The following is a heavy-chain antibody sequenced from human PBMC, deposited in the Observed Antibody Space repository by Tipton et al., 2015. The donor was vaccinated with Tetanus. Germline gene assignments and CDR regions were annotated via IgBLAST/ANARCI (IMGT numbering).Heavy chain of an antibody. CDR3: ARRSLTNFGFVV. V-gene: IGHV3-74*01. D-gene: IGHD1-1*01. Sequence: SLRLSCAASGFTSERHYMHWVRQTPGKGLLWILRTNPDGRRTNYADSVKGRFTISRDNAKNTVYLQMNSLRAEDTAVYFCARRSLTNFGFVVWGQGTPVPVSS. CDR1: GFTSERHY. J-gene: IGHJ6*02. CDR2: TNPDGRRT.